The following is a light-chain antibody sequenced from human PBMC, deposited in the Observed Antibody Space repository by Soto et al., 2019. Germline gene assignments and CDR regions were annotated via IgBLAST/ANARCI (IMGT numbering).Light chain of an antibody. CDR2: RNN. CDR3: AAWDDRMSGHV. CDR1: SSNIGSNY. J-gene: IGLJ3*02. Sequence: QSVLTQPPSASGTPGQRVTISCSGSSSNIGSNYVYWYQQLPGTAPKLLIYRNNQRPSGVPDRFSGSKSGTSASLAISGLRYEDEADYHCAAWDDRMSGHVLGGGTKVTVL. V-gene: IGLV1-47*01.